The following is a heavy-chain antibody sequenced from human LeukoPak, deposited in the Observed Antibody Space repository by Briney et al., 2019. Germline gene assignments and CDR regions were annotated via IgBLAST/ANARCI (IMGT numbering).Heavy chain of an antibody. CDR2: IYYSGST. CDR1: GGSINSYY. V-gene: IGHV4-59*01. J-gene: IGHJ4*02. D-gene: IGHD5-12*01. Sequence: TASETLSLTCTVSGGSINSYYWSWIRQPPGKGLEWIGYIYYSGSTNYNPSLKSRVTISVDTSKNQFSLKLSSVTAADTAVYYCARVDRVENYFDYWGQGTLVTVSS. CDR3: ARVDRVENYFDY.